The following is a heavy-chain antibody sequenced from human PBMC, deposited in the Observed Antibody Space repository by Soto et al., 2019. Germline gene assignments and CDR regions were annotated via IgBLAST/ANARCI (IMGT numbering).Heavy chain of an antibody. CDR2: FDPEDGET. D-gene: IGHD3-22*01. V-gene: IGHV1-24*01. CDR3: ATGITYYYDSSGERYDY. Sequence: ASVKVSCKVSGYTLTELSMHWVRQAPGKGLEWMGGFDPEDGETIYAQKFQGRVTMTEDTSTDTAYMELSSLRSEDTAVYYCATGITYYYDSSGERYDYWGQGTLVTVSS. CDR1: GYTLTELS. J-gene: IGHJ4*02.